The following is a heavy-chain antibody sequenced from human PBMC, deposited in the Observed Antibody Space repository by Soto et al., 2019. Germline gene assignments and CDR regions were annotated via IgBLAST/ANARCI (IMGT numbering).Heavy chain of an antibody. V-gene: IGHV4-38-2*01. Sequence: SATLSLTSAVSAYSISDEYYCGWIRQPPGKGLEWIGSIYHTGRTFYNPSLKSRVTISVDTSKNQFSLKLSSVTAADTAVYYCARRVSGAYYYYYYGMDVWGQGTTVTVSS. CDR1: AYSISDEYY. CDR3: ARRVSGAYYYYYYGMDV. J-gene: IGHJ6*02. CDR2: IYHTGRT. D-gene: IGHD1-26*01.